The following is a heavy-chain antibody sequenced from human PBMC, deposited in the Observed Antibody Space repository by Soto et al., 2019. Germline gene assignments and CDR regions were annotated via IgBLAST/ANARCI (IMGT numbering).Heavy chain of an antibody. V-gene: IGHV1-69*01. D-gene: IGHD5-12*01. CDR2: IIPIFGTA. Sequence: QVQLVQSGAEVKKPGSSVKVSCKASGGTFSXXXXXWVRQAPXXXLEWMGGIIPIFGTANYAQKFQGRVTITADESTSTAYMELSSLRSEDTAVYYCARAWLPLHAFDIWGQGTMVTVSS. CDR3: ARAWLPLHAFDI. J-gene: IGHJ3*02. CDR1: GGTFSXXX.